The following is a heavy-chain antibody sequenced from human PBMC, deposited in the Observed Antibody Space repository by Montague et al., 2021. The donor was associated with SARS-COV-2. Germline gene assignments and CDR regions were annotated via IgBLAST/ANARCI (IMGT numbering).Heavy chain of an antibody. CDR1: GGSISSYY. V-gene: IGHV4-59*08. J-gene: IGHJ4*02. Sequence: SETLSLTCTVSGGSISSYYWSWIRQPPGKGLGWIGYIYYSGSTNYNPSLKSRVTISVDTSKNQFSLKLSSVTAADTAVYYCVRLGLRYFDWLLLGEGYFDYWGQGTLVTVSS. CDR3: VRLGLRYFDWLLLGEGYFDY. D-gene: IGHD3-9*01. CDR2: IYYSGST.